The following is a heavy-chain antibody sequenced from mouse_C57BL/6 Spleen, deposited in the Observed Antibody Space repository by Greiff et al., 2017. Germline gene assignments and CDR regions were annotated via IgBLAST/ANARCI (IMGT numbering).Heavy chain of an antibody. V-gene: IGHV1-18*01. CDR3: ARDYYGTPYFDV. D-gene: IGHD1-1*01. CDR2: INPNNGGT. Sequence: VQLQQSGPELVKPGASVKIPCKASGYTFTDYNMDWVKQSHGKSLEWIGDINPNNGGTIYNQKFKGKATLTVDKSSSTAYMELRSLTSEDTAVYYCARDYYGTPYFDVWGTGTTVTVSS. CDR1: GYTFTDYN. J-gene: IGHJ1*03.